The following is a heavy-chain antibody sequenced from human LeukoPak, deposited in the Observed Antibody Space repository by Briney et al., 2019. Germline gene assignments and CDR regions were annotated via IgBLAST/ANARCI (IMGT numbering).Heavy chain of an antibody. D-gene: IGHD2-2*01. J-gene: IGHJ5*02. CDR2: ISAYNGNT. CDR1: GYTFTSYG. Sequence: ASVKVSCKASGYTFTSYGISWVRQAPGQGLEWMGWISAYNGNTNYAQKLQGRVTMTTDTSTSTAYMELRSLRSDDTAVYYCARGYCSSTSCYAGGGHPFDPWGQGTLVTVSS. CDR3: ARGYCSSTSCYAGGGHPFDP. V-gene: IGHV1-18*01.